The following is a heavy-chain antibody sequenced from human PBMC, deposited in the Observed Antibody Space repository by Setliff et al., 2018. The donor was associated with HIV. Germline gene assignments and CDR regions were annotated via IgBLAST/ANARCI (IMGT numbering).Heavy chain of an antibody. CDR3: ARAPTGGTKAFDI. V-gene: IGHV4-61*09. Sequence: SETLSLTCTVSVGSISSGIYYWIWIRQPAGKGLEWIGHVYTTGGTNYNPSLESRLTISVDTSRNQFSLRLSSVTAADTAVYYCARAPTGGTKAFDIWGQGKMVTVSS. J-gene: IGHJ3*02. CDR1: VGSISSGIYY. CDR2: VYTTGGT. D-gene: IGHD2-8*01.